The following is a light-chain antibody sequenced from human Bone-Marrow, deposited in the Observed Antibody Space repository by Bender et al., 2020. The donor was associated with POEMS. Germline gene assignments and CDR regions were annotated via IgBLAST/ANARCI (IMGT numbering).Light chain of an antibody. J-gene: IGLJ3*02. CDR2: EGT. Sequence: QSALTQPASVSGSPGQSITISCTGTNSDVGIYNVVSWYQQHPGKAPKVMIYEGTKRPTGVSNRFSGSKSGNTASLTISGLQADDEADYYCSSYTTSSTWVFGGGTKLTVL. V-gene: IGLV2-14*02. CDR3: SSYTTSSTWV. CDR1: NSDVGIYNV.